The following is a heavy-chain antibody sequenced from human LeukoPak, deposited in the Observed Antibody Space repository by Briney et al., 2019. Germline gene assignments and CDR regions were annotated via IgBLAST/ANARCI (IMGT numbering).Heavy chain of an antibody. D-gene: IGHD3-16*01. V-gene: IGHV3-21*01. CDR1: GFTFSSYS. CDR3: ARDFNWVFDY. CDR2: ISSSSSYI. Sequence: GGSLRLSCAASGFTFSSYSMNWVRQAPGKGLEWVSSISSSSSYIYYADSVKGRFTISRDNAKNSLNLQMNSLRAEDTAVYYCARDFNWVFDYWGQGTLVTVSS. J-gene: IGHJ4*02.